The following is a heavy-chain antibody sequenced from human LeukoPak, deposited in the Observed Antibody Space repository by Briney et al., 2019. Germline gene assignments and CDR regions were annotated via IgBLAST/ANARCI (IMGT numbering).Heavy chain of an antibody. CDR2: INPNSGGT. J-gene: IGHJ4*02. CDR3: ARVVAAAGTGGLLPNDY. D-gene: IGHD6-13*01. V-gene: IGHV1-2*02. CDR1: GYTFTGYY. Sequence: ALVKVSCKASGYTFTGYYMHWVRQAPGQGLEWMGWINPNSGGTNYAQKLQGRVTMTRDTSISTAYMELSRLRSDDTAVYYCARVVAAAGTGGLLPNDYWGQGTLVTVSS.